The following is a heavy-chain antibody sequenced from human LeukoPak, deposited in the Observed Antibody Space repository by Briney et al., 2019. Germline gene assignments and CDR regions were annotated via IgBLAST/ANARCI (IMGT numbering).Heavy chain of an antibody. D-gene: IGHD7-27*01. Sequence: SETLSLTCSVSGYSFTSGHYWGWIRQPPGKGLEWIANIYHTGSAHYNPSLKSRVTISVDTSKNQFSLKLSSVTAADTAVYYCARDLGFWFDPWGQGTLVTVSS. CDR1: GYSFTSGHY. CDR2: IYHTGSA. V-gene: IGHV4-38-2*02. CDR3: ARDLGFWFDP. J-gene: IGHJ5*02.